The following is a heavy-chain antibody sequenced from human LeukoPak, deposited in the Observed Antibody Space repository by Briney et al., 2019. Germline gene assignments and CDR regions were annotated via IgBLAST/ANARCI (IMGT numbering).Heavy chain of an antibody. D-gene: IGHD3-22*01. CDR1: GFTFSNAW. Sequence: GGSLRLSCAASGFTFSNAWMSWVRQAPGKGLEWVGRIKSKTDGGTTDYAAPVKGRFTISRDDSKNTLYLQMNSLKTEDTAVYYCTTDSYYYDSSGYPHWGQGTLVTVSS. V-gene: IGHV3-15*01. CDR2: IKSKTDGGTT. CDR3: TTDSYYYDSSGYPH. J-gene: IGHJ4*02.